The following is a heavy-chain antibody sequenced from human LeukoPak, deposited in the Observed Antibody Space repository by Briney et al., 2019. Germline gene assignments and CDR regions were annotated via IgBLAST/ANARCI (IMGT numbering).Heavy chain of an antibody. CDR2: INPNSGGT. V-gene: IGHV1-2*02. J-gene: IGHJ4*02. CDR3: AGGPTTVTTLFDY. Sequence: ASVKVSCKASGYTFTGYYMHWVRQAPGQGLEWMGWINPNSGGTNYAQKFQGRVTMTRDTSISTAYMELSRLRSDDTAVYYCAGGPTTVTTLFDYWGQGTLVTVSS. D-gene: IGHD4-17*01. CDR1: GYTFTGYY.